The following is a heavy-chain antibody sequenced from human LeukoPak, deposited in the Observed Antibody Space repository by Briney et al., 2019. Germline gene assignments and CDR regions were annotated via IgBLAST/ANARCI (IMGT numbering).Heavy chain of an antibody. V-gene: IGHV3-66*01. D-gene: IGHD3-10*01. Sequence: GGSLRLSCAASGFTVSSNYMSWVRQAPGKGLEWVSVIYSGGSTYYADSVKGRFTISRDNSKNTLYLQMNSLRAEDTAVYYCAYGSGSFPGSIFDYWGQGTLVTVSS. CDR3: AYGSGSFPGSIFDY. CDR1: GFTVSSNY. CDR2: IYSGGST. J-gene: IGHJ4*02.